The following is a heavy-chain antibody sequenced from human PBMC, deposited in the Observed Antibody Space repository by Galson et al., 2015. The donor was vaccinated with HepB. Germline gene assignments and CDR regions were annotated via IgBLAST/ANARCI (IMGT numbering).Heavy chain of an antibody. CDR3: AGDQDSYDY. V-gene: IGHV3-11*06. J-gene: IGHJ4*02. D-gene: IGHD5-12*01. CDR1: GFTFSDYY. CDR2: ISSSSSYT. Sequence: SLRLSCAASGFTFSDYYMSWIRQAPGKGLEWVSYISSSSSYTNYADSVKGRFTISRDNAKNSLYLQMNSLRAEDTAVYYCAGDQDSYDYWGQGTLVTVSS.